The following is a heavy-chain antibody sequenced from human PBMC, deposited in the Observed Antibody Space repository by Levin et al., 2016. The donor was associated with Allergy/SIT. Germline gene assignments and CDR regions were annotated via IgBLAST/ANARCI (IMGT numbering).Heavy chain of an antibody. J-gene: IGHJ5*02. CDR3: ARTGEGCRGGSCYSWFDP. D-gene: IGHD2-15*01. V-gene: IGHV4-31*02. CDR2: IYYSGST. Sequence: RQAPGKGLEWIGYIYYSGSTYYNPSLKSRLTISVDTSKNQVSLKLRSVTAADTAIYYCARTGEGCRGGSCYSWFDPWGQGTLVTVSS.